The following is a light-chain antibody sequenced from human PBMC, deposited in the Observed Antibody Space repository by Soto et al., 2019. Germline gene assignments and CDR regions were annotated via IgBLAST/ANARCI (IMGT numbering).Light chain of an antibody. CDR2: EVT. CDR3: CSYAGNSEV. V-gene: IGLV2-23*02. CDR1: NGDVGSYNL. Sequence: THAGHVCRSPWPSNHNTYTGTNGDVGSYNLVSWYQQHPGKAPKLLIYEVTERPSGVSNRFSGSKSGNTASLTISGLQPDDEADYYCCSYAGNSEVFGTGTKVTVL. J-gene: IGLJ1*01.